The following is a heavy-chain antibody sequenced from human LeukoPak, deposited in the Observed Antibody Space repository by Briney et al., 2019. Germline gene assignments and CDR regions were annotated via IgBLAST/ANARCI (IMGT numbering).Heavy chain of an antibody. CDR1: GGTFSSYA. CDR3: ASVLGYSYGSNCFDP. J-gene: IGHJ5*02. CDR2: IIPIFGTA. D-gene: IGHD5-18*01. V-gene: IGHV1-69*05. Sequence: SVKVSCKASGGTFSSYAISWVRQAPGQGLEWMGGIIPIFGTANYAQKFQGRVTITTDESTSTAYMELSSLRSEDTAVYYCASVLGYSYGSNCFDPWGQGTLVTVSS.